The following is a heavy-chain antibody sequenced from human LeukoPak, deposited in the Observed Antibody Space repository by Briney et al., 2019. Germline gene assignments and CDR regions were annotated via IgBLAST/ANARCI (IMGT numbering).Heavy chain of an antibody. Sequence: ASVKVSCKASGYTFTGYYMHWVRQAPGQGLEWMGWINPNSGGTNYAQKFQGRVTMTRDTSISTAYLHWSSLKASDTAMYYCATATRPREAFDIWGQGTMVTVSS. CDR3: ATATRPREAFDI. CDR1: GYTFTGYY. CDR2: INPNSGGT. D-gene: IGHD1-26*01. V-gene: IGHV1-2*02. J-gene: IGHJ3*02.